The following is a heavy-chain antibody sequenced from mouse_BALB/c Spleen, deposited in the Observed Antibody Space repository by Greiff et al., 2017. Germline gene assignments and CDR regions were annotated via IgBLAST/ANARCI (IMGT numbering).Heavy chain of an antibody. D-gene: IGHD1-2*01. CDR3: ARSLRLQGAMDY. CDR2: IWAGGST. V-gene: IGHV2-9*02. Sequence: VKVVESGPGLVAPSQSLSITCTVSGFSLTSYGVHWVRQPPGKGLEWLGVIWAGGSTNYNSALMSRLSISKDNSKSQVFLKMNSLQTDDTAMYYCARSLRLQGAMDYWGQGTSVTVSS. CDR1: GFSLTSYG. J-gene: IGHJ4*01.